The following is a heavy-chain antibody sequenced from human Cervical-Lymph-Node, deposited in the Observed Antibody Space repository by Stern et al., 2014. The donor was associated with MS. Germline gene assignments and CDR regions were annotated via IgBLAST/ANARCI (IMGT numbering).Heavy chain of an antibody. J-gene: IGHJ4*02. CDR1: GGSISSYY. CDR2: IYYSGHT. D-gene: IGHD6-13*01. V-gene: IGHV4-59*01. Sequence: VQLLESGPGLVKPSETLSLTCTVSGGSISSYYWSWIRQSPGKGLEWLAYIYYSGHTDYNPSLQGRVTVSADTSKNQVSLRLSSVTAADTAVYYCARGFSSSWYGGRFFNYWGQGTLVTVSS. CDR3: ARGFSSSWYGGRFFNY.